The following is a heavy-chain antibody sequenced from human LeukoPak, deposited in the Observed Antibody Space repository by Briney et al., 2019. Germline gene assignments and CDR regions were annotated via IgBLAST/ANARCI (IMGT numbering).Heavy chain of an antibody. Sequence: PGRSLRLSCAASGFTFSDFWMTWVRQAPGKGLEWVANIKQDGSAKFYVDSVKGRFTISRDTAKNSLYLQMNSLRAEDTAVYYCARDQGGYDYPPDYWGQGTLVTVSS. CDR1: GFTFSDFW. V-gene: IGHV3-7*04. CDR3: ARDQGGYDYPPDY. CDR2: IKQDGSAK. J-gene: IGHJ4*02. D-gene: IGHD5-12*01.